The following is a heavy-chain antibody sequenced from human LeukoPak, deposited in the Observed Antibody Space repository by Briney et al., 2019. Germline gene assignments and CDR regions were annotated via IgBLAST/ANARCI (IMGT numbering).Heavy chain of an antibody. CDR3: ARLTYYYDSSGYLNY. V-gene: IGHV4-4*02. CDR1: GGSISSSNW. J-gene: IGHJ4*02. D-gene: IGHD3-22*01. CDR2: VYHSGST. Sequence: PSGTLSLTCAVSGGSISSSNWWSWVRQPPGKGLEWIEEVYHSGSTNYNPSLKSRVTISVDKSKNQFSLNLSSVTAADTAVYYCARLTYYYDSSGYLNYWGQGTLVTVSS.